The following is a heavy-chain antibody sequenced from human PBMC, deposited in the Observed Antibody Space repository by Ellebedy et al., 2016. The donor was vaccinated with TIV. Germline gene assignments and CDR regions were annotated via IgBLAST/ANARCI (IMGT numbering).Heavy chain of an antibody. CDR2: INPASGNS. V-gene: IGHV1-46*01. Sequence: ASVKVSCKASGYTFTSYFLYWVRQAPGQGLEWRGMINPASGNSNYAQKFQGRVAMTRDTSTNTVYMELSSLRSEDTAVYYCARGDNYYYDSSGYYYNYWGQGTLVTVSS. CDR3: ARGDNYYYDSSGYYYNY. J-gene: IGHJ4*02. D-gene: IGHD3-22*01. CDR1: GYTFTSYF.